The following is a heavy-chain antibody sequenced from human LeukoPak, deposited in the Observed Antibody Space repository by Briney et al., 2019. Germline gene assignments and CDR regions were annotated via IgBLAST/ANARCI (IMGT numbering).Heavy chain of an antibody. CDR2: ISWDGGST. CDR3: AKEHGDYAHAFDI. V-gene: IGHV3-43*01. CDR1: GFIFRSHG. Sequence: GGSLRLSCAASGFIFRSHGMHWVRQAPGKGLEWVSLISWDGGSTYYADSVKGRFTISRDNSKNSLYLQMNSLRTEDTALYYCAKEHGDYAHAFDIWGQGTMVTVSS. D-gene: IGHD4-17*01. J-gene: IGHJ3*02.